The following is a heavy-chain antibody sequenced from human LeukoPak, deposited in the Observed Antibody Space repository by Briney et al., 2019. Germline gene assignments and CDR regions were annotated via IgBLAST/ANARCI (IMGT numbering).Heavy chain of an antibody. J-gene: IGHJ5*02. Sequence: GGSLRLSCAASGFTFSSYSMNWVRQAPGKGLEWVSSISSSSSYIYYADSVKGRFTISRDNAKNSLYLQMNSLRAEDTAAYYCARVGIRTSTGFDPWGQGTLVTVSS. V-gene: IGHV3-21*01. CDR1: GFTFSSYS. CDR2: ISSSSSYI. D-gene: IGHD2-2*01. CDR3: ARVGIRTSTGFDP.